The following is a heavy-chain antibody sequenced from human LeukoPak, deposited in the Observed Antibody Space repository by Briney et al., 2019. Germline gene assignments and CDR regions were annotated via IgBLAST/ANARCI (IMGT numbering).Heavy chain of an antibody. CDR2: IYSGGST. Sequence: GGSLRLSCAASGFTVSSNYMSWVRQAPGKGLEWVSVIYSGGSTYYADSVKGRFTISRDNSKNTLYLQMNSLRAEDTAVYYCAREGAAPTPYYYYYYMDVWGKGTTVTVSS. V-gene: IGHV3-53*01. CDR1: GFTVSSNY. J-gene: IGHJ6*03. D-gene: IGHD6-13*01. CDR3: AREGAAPTPYYYYYYMDV.